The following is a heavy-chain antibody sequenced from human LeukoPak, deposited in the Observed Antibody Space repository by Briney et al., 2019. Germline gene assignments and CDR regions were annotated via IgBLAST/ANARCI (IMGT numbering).Heavy chain of an antibody. CDR1: GFTFSSYA. D-gene: IGHD3-10*01. Sequence: PGGSLRLSCAASGFTFSSYAMSWVRQAPGKGLEWVSAISGSGGSTYYADSVKGRFTISRDNSKNTLYLQMNSLRAEDTAVYYCAKGPNYYHFNNNDDWGQGTLVTVSS. V-gene: IGHV3-23*01. CDR2: ISGSGGST. CDR3: AKGPNYYHFNNNDD. J-gene: IGHJ4*02.